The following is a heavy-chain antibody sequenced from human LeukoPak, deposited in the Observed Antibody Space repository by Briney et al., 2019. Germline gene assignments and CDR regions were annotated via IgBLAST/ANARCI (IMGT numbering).Heavy chain of an antibody. CDR2: IYTSGGT. J-gene: IGHJ6*03. CDR1: GGSVSSYY. V-gene: IGHV4-4*09. CDR3: ARRHHYYYYMDV. Sequence: SETLSLTCIVSGGSVSSYYWTWIRQPPGKGLEWIGYIYTSGGTNYNPSLSSRVTISVDTSKNQFSLILSSMTAADTAVYYCARRHHYYYYMDVWGKETTVTVSS.